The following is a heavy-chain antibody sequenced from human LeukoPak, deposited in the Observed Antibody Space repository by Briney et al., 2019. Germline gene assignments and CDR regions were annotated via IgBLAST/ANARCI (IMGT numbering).Heavy chain of an antibody. J-gene: IGHJ3*02. Sequence: PSETLSLTCTVSGGSISSSSYYWGWIRQPPGKGLEWIGSIYYSGSTYYNPSLKSRVTISVDTSKNQFSLKLSSVTAADTAVYYCAGRWELPARRAFDIWGQGTMVTVSS. CDR2: IYYSGST. V-gene: IGHV4-39*01. D-gene: IGHD1-26*01. CDR3: AGRWELPARRAFDI. CDR1: GGSISSSSYY.